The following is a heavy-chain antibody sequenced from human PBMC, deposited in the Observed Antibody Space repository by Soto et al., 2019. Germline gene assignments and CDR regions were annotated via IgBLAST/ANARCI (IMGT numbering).Heavy chain of an antibody. CDR3: ARDLSGWGATGTTSWFDP. D-gene: IGHD1-1*01. V-gene: IGHV3-48*03. Sequence: EMQLVESGGGLVQPGGSLRLSCTASGFIFSSYEMNWVRQAPGKGLEWVSYISSSSSYIYYADSVKGRFTISRDNAKNSLYLQMNSLRAEDTAVYYCARDLSGWGATGTTSWFDPWGQGTLVTVSS. J-gene: IGHJ5*02. CDR1: GFIFSSYE. CDR2: ISSSSSYI.